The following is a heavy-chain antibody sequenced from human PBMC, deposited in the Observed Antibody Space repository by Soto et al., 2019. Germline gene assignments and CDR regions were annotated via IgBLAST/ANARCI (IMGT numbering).Heavy chain of an antibody. CDR2: IIPIFGTA. D-gene: IGHD2-15*01. V-gene: IGHV1-69*13. J-gene: IGHJ4*02. CDR3: ARDSAGYCSGGSCFNYFDY. Sequence: SVKVSCKASVGTFSSYAISWVRQAPGQGLEWMGGIIPIFGTANYAQKFQGRVTITADESTSTAYMELSSLRSEDTAVYYCARDSAGYCSGGSCFNYFDYWGQGTLVTVSS. CDR1: VGTFSSYA.